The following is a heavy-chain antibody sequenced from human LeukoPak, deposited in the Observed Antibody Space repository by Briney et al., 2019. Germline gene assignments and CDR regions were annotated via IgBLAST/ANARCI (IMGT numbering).Heavy chain of an antibody. CDR2: ISNTGT. V-gene: IGHV4-4*08. D-gene: IGHD4-23*01. CDR1: GGSIGGYY. Sequence: SETLSLTCSVSGGSIGGYYWSWIRHPPGKELEWVGYISNTGTNYNPSLKSRATMSVDTSKNQFSLMLRSATAADTAIYYCARSDSHGGNPFDAFDIWCQGTVVAVSS. CDR3: ARSDSHGGNPFDAFDI. J-gene: IGHJ3*02.